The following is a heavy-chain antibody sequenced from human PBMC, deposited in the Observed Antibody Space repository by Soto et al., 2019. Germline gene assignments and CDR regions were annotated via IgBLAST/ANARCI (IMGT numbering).Heavy chain of an antibody. CDR3: ARVAPEYSSTPRRFDF. V-gene: IGHV3-23*01. CDR2: ISGSGGSI. D-gene: IGHD6-13*01. CDR1: GFTFSSYS. Sequence: GGSLRLSCAASGFTFSSYSMNWVRQAPGKGLEWVSSISGSGGSIYYAHSVKGRFTISRDKTKNTLDLQMNSLRAEDTAVYHCARVAPEYSSTPRRFDFWGQGTLVTVSS. J-gene: IGHJ4*02.